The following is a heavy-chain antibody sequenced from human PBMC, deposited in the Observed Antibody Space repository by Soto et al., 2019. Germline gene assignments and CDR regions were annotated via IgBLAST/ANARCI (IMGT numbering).Heavy chain of an antibody. Sequence: ASVKVSCKASGYTFTGYYMHWVRQAPGQGLEWMGWINPNSGGTNYAQKFQGWVTMTRDTSISTAYMELSRLRSDDTAVYYCARDLGHYYDSSGYRNWFDPWGQGTLVTVSS. D-gene: IGHD3-22*01. J-gene: IGHJ5*02. CDR3: ARDLGHYYDSSGYRNWFDP. CDR1: GYTFTGYY. CDR2: INPNSGGT. V-gene: IGHV1-2*04.